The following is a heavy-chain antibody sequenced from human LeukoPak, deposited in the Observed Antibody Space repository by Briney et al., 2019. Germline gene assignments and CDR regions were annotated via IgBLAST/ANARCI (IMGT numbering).Heavy chain of an antibody. Sequence: PGRSLRLSCAASGFTFSSYGMHWVRQAPGKGLEWVAVISHDGSSKYFADSVKGRFTISRDNSKNTLYLQMNSLRAEDTAVYYCASGYVVVPGAFDIWGQGTMVTVSS. V-gene: IGHV3-30*03. J-gene: IGHJ3*02. CDR3: ASGYVVVPGAFDI. CDR1: GFTFSSYG. CDR2: ISHDGSSK. D-gene: IGHD2-2*01.